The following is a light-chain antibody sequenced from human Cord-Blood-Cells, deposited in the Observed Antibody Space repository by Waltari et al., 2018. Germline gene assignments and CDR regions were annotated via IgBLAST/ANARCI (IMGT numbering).Light chain of an antibody. J-gene: IGKJ1*01. V-gene: IGKV1-39*01. Sequence: DIQMTQSPSSLSAFVGDRVAITCRASQSISSYLNLYQQKPGKAPKLLIYAASSLQSGVSSRFSGSGSGTDFTLTISSLQPEDFATYYCQQSYSTPPTFGQGTKVEIK. CDR3: QQSYSTPPT. CDR2: AAS. CDR1: QSISSY.